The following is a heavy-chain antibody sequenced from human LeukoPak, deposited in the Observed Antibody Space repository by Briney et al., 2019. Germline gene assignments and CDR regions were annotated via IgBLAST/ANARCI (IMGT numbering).Heavy chain of an antibody. CDR3: AKDLLIAVAGIDY. V-gene: IGHV3-23*01. CDR1: GFTFSSYA. Sequence: GGSLRLSCAASGFTFSSYAMSWVRQAPGKGLEWVSAISSSGGSTYYADSVKGRFTISRDNSKNTLYLQMNSLRAEDTAVYYCAKDLLIAVAGIDYWGQGTLVTVSS. J-gene: IGHJ4*02. CDR2: ISSSGGST. D-gene: IGHD6-19*01.